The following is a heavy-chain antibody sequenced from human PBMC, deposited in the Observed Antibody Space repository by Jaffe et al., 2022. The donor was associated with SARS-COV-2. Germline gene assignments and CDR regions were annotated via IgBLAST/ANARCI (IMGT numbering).Heavy chain of an antibody. CDR2: ISYDGSNK. D-gene: IGHD6-19*01. CDR1: GFTFSSYA. CDR3: ARDAVAGGYFDY. J-gene: IGHJ4*02. Sequence: QVQLVESGGGVVQPGRSLRLSCAASGFTFSSYAMHWVRQAPGKGLEWVAVISYDGSNKYYADSVKGRFTISRDNSKNTLYLQMNSLRAEDTAVYYCARDAVAGGYFDYWGQGTLVTVSS. V-gene: IGHV3-30*04.